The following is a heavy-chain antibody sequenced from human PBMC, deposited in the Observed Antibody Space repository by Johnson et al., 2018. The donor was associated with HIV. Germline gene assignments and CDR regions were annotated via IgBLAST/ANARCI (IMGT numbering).Heavy chain of an antibody. CDR1: GFTFSSYG. V-gene: IGHV3-30*18. CDR3: AKGERYYNFWSGYHDAFDI. CDR2: ISYDGSNK. J-gene: IGHJ3*02. Sequence: QVQVVESGGGVVQPGRSLRLSCAASGFTFSSYGMHWVRQAPGKGLEWVAVISYDGSNKYYADSVKGRFTISRDNSKNTLYLQMNTMRAEDTAVYYCAKGERYYNFWSGYHDAFDIWGQGTMVTVSS. D-gene: IGHD3-3*01.